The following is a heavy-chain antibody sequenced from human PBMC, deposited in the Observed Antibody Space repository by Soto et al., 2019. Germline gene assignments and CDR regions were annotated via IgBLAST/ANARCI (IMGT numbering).Heavy chain of an antibody. CDR1: GFTFSSYA. CDR3: AKVGALVLRALQWLAPFDY. CDR2: ISGSGGST. J-gene: IGHJ4*02. Sequence: EVQLLESGGGLVQPGGSLRLSCAASGFTFSSYAMSWVRQAPGKGLEWVSAISGSGGSTYYADSVKGRFTISRDNSKNTLYLQMNSLRAKDTAVYYCAKVGALVLRALQWLAPFDYWGQGTLVTVSS. D-gene: IGHD6-19*01. V-gene: IGHV3-23*01.